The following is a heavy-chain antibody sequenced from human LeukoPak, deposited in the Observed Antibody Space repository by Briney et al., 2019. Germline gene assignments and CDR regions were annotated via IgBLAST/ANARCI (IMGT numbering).Heavy chain of an antibody. D-gene: IGHD2-15*01. CDR2: ISYDGSNK. CDR1: RFTFSSYA. J-gene: IGHJ4*02. CDR3: ARDPLGDIVVVVAGYFDY. Sequence: GGSLRLSCAASRFTFSSYAMHWVRQAPGKGLEWVAVISYDGSNKYYADSVKGRFTISRDNSKNTLYLQMNSLRAEDTAVYYCARDPLGDIVVVVAGYFDYWGQGTLVTVSS. V-gene: IGHV3-30*04.